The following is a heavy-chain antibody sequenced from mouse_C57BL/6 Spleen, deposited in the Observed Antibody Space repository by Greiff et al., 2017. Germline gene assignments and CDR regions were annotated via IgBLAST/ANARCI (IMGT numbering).Heavy chain of an antibody. D-gene: IGHD4-1*01. J-gene: IGHJ2*01. Sequence: EVHLVESGGGLVQPGGSLKLSCAASGFTFSDYGLHWVRQAPEEGLEWVAYISSGSSTIYYADTVKGRFTIARDNATNTLFLQTTSLRSEDTAMVYCARSVTGTARYFDYWGQGTTLTVSS. CDR3: ARSVTGTARYFDY. V-gene: IGHV5-17*01. CDR2: ISSGSSTI. CDR1: GFTFSDYG.